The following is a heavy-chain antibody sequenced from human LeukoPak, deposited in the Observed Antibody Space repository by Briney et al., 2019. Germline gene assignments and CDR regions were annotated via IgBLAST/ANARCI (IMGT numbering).Heavy chain of an antibody. CDR2: FYSSGST. V-gene: IGHV4-61*09. J-gene: IGHJ4*02. Sequence: SETLSLTCTVSGASINSGSYYWSWIRQPAGKGLEFIGHFYSSGSTNYNPSLKSRVSISVDTSKDQFSLEVTSVTAADTAVYYCATDFGDSSGWYRFWGQGTLVAVSS. CDR3: ATDFGDSSGWYRF. D-gene: IGHD6-19*01. CDR1: GASINSGSYY.